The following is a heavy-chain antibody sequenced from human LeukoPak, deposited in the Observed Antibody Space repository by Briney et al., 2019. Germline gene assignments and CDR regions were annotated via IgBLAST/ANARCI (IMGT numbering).Heavy chain of an antibody. V-gene: IGHV4-39*01. D-gene: IGHD1-26*01. Sequence: RASETLSLTCTVSGGSISSSSYYWVWIRQPPGKGLEWIGSMYYSGSTYYNPSLKSRVTISVDTSKNQFSLKLSSVTAADTSVYCARQGGSPDWFDHWGQGTLVTVSS. CDR3: ARQGGSPDWFDH. CDR1: GGSISSSSYY. J-gene: IGHJ5*02. CDR2: MYYSGST.